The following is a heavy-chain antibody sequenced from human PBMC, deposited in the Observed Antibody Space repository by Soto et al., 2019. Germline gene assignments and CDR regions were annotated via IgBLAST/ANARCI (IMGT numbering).Heavy chain of an antibody. D-gene: IGHD1-26*01. V-gene: IGHV4-31*03. CDR1: GGSISSGGYY. CDR2: IYYSGST. J-gene: IGHJ4*02. Sequence: SETLSLTCTVSGGSISSGGYYWSWIRQHPGKGLEWIGYIYYSGSTYYNPSLKSRVTISVDTSKNQFSLKLSSVTAADTAVYYCAAESLEEWEIDHWGQGTLVTVSS. CDR3: AAESLEEWEIDH.